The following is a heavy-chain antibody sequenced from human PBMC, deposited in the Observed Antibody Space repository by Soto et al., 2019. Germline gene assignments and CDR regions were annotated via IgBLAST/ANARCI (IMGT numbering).Heavy chain of an antibody. CDR2: INPSGGST. Sequence: QVQLVQSGAEVKKPGASVKVSCKASGYTFTSYYMHWVRQAPGQGLEWMGIINPSGGSTSYAQKFQGRVTMTRDTSTSTVYMELSSLRSEDTAAYYCARVRVIRFQPYHYFDYWGQGTLVTVSS. CDR1: GYTFTSYY. CDR3: ARVRVIRFQPYHYFDY. V-gene: IGHV1-46*01. D-gene: IGHD3-3*01. J-gene: IGHJ4*02.